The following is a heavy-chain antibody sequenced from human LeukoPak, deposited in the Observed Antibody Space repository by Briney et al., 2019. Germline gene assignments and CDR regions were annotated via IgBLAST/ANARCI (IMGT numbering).Heavy chain of an antibody. CDR1: GGSFSGYY. J-gene: IGHJ3*02. CDR3: ARAPMVRYCSSTSCSRHDAFGI. D-gene: IGHD2-2*01. V-gene: IGHV4-34*01. CDR2: INHSGST. Sequence: SETLSLTCAVYGGSFSGYYWSWIRQPPGKGLEWIGEINHSGSTNYNPSLKSRVTISVDTSKNQFSLKLSSVTAADTAVYYCARAPMVRYCSSTSCSRHDAFGIWGQGTMVTVSS.